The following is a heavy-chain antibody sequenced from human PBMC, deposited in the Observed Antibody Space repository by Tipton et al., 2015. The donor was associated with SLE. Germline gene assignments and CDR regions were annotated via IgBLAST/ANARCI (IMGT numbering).Heavy chain of an antibody. J-gene: IGHJ6*02. V-gene: IGHV4-38-2*02. CDR3: AREGGYAGSGSYGTV. Sequence: TLSLTCTVSGGSISGSYWSWVRQPPGKGLEWIASIHHSGNTYYNPSLKSRVTISVDTSKNQFSLELNSVTAADTAVYFCAREGGYAGSGSYGTVWGQGTTVTVSS. CDR1: GGSISGSY. CDR2: IHHSGNT. D-gene: IGHD3-10*01.